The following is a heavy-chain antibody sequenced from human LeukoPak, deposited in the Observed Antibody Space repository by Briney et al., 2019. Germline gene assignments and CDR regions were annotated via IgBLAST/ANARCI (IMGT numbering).Heavy chain of an antibody. V-gene: IGHV3-30*18. J-gene: IGHJ4*02. CDR3: AKSSGCDY. CDR2: ISYDGSNK. CDR1: GFTFSSYG. D-gene: IGHD6-19*01. Sequence: GRSLRLSCAASGFTFSSYGMHWVRQAPGKGLEWVAVISYDGSNKYYADSVKGRFTISRDNSENTLYLQMNSLRAEDTAVYYCAKSSGCDYWGQGTLVTVSS.